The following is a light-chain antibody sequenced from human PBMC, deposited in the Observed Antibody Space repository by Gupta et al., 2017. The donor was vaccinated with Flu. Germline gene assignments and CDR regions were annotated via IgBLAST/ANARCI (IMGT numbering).Light chain of an antibody. CDR3: QQRSLWPLT. J-gene: IGKJ4*01. CDR2: DAS. Sequence: GETATLSCRASQNVGRQIAWYQQKPGRAPRLIMFDASRATGIPARFSGSGSGTDFTLTISNLETEDFAVYFCQQRSLWPLTFGSGTKVEI. CDR1: QNVGRQ. V-gene: IGKV3-11*01.